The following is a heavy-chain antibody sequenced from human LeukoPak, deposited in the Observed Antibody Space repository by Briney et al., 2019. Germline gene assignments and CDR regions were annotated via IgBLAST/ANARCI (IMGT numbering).Heavy chain of an antibody. D-gene: IGHD3-10*01. Sequence: SETLSLTCTVSGGSISPYYWSWIRQPPGRGLEWIGFIYYSGTTNYNPSLKSRVTILVDTSKNQFSLQLRSVTAADTAVYFCARVFGSGTLDYWGQGTLVTVSS. CDR3: ARVFGSGTLDY. CDR1: GGSISPYY. V-gene: IGHV4-59*01. J-gene: IGHJ4*02. CDR2: IYYSGTT.